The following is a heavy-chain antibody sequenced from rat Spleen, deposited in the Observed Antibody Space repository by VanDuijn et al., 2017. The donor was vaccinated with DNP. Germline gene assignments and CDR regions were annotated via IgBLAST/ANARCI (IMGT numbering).Heavy chain of an antibody. V-gene: IGHV5-7*01. CDR1: GFTFSDYN. Sequence: EVQLVESGGGLVQPGRSLKLSCAASGFTFSDYNMAWVRQAPKKGLEWVATISYDGSRTYYRDSVKGRFTISRDNAKSTLYLQMNSLRSEDTATYYCARGDYRDSYAPNWFAYWGQGTLVTVSS. D-gene: IGHD1-12*01. CDR2: ISYDGSRT. J-gene: IGHJ3*01. CDR3: ARGDYRDSYAPNWFAY.